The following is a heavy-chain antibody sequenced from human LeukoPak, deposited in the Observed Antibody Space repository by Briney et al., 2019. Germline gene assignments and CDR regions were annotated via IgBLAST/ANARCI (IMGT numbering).Heavy chain of an antibody. CDR1: GGSISSGGYY. CDR2: IYTSGST. Sequence: SETLSLTCTVSGGSISSGGYYWSWIRQPAGKGLEWIGRIYTSGSTNYNPSLKSRVTMSVDTSKNQFSLKLSSVTAADTAVYYCARVPTVVAATDGWFDPWGQGTLVTVSS. J-gene: IGHJ5*02. V-gene: IGHV4-61*02. D-gene: IGHD2-15*01. CDR3: ARVPTVVAATDGWFDP.